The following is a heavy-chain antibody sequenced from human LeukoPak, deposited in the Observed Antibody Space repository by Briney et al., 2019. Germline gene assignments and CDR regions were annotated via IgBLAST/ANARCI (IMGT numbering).Heavy chain of an antibody. CDR1: GGTFSSYT. V-gene: IGHV1-69*01. D-gene: IGHD2-15*01. Sequence: SVKVSCKASGGTFSSYTISWVRQAPGQGLEWMGGIIPIFGTANYAQKFQGRVTITADESTSTAYMELSSLRSEDTAVYYCARDLGCNGGSCYSPSFWFDPWGQGALVTVSS. CDR3: ARDLGCNGGSCYSPSFWFDP. CDR2: IIPIFGTA. J-gene: IGHJ5*02.